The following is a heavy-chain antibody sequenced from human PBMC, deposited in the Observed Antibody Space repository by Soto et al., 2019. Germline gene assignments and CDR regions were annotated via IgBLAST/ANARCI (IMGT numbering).Heavy chain of an antibody. CDR1: KGSISNFY. D-gene: IGHD6-13*01. Sequence: PSETLSLTGTVSKGSISNFYWNWIRQSAGKGLEWIGRIHGSGSATYNPSLRSRVTMSVDTSKNQFSLKVNSVTGADTAVYYCARSSHKESWFDPWGQGTLVTVSS. CDR3: ARSSHKESWFDP. V-gene: IGHV4-4*07. J-gene: IGHJ5*02. CDR2: IHGSGSA.